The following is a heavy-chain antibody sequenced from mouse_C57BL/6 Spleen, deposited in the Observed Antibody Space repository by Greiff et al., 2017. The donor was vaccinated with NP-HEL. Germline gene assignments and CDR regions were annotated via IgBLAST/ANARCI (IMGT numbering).Heavy chain of an antibody. CDR3: VRSNYYGSLMDY. Sequence: EVMLVESGGGLVQPKGSLKLSCAASGFSFNTYAMNWVRQAPGKGLEWVARIRSKSNNYATYYADSVKDRFTISRDDSESMLYLQMNNLKTEDTAMYYCVRSNYYGSLMDYWGQGTSVTVSS. D-gene: IGHD1-1*01. J-gene: IGHJ4*01. V-gene: IGHV10-1*01. CDR1: GFSFNTYA. CDR2: IRSKSNNYAT.